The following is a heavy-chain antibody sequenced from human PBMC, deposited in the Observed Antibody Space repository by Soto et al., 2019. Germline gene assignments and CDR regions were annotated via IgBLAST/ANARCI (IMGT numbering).Heavy chain of an antibody. Sequence: SLTLYCAAFEFTISSYEMHRVRQAPGKGLEWVAAISYDGSKKYYADSVKGRFTISRDNSKNTLYLQMNSLRAEDTAVSYCAKYFYGSSAYYTPVVFDIWGQGTMVTVSS. CDR2: ISYDGSKK. CDR1: EFTISSYE. D-gene: IGHD3-22*01. J-gene: IGHJ3*02. CDR3: AKYFYGSSAYYTPVVFDI. V-gene: IGHV3-30*18.